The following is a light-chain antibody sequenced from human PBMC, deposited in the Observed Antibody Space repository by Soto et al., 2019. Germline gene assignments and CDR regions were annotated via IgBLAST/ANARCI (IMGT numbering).Light chain of an antibody. CDR3: LQDATYPYT. CDR1: QDVRND. CDR2: AIS. Sequence: AVQMTQSPSSLSASVGDRVTITCRASQDVRNDLGWYQQKPGQAPKLLIYAISTLQSGVPSRFSGSGSGTDFTLTISSLQAEDSATYYCLQDATYPYTFGQGTNLEI. J-gene: IGKJ2*01. V-gene: IGKV1-6*01.